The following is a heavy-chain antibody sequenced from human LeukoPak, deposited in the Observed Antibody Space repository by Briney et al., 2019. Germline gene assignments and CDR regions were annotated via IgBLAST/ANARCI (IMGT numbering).Heavy chain of an antibody. CDR3: ARGGREYGDYIIVSAFDI. Sequence: SETLSLTCAVYGGSFSGYYWSWIRQPPGKGLEWIGEINHSGSTNYNPSLKSRVTISVDTSKNQFSLKLSSVTAADTAVYYCARGGREYGDYIIVSAFDIWGQGTMVTVSS. J-gene: IGHJ3*02. D-gene: IGHD4-17*01. V-gene: IGHV4-34*01. CDR1: GGSFSGYY. CDR2: INHSGST.